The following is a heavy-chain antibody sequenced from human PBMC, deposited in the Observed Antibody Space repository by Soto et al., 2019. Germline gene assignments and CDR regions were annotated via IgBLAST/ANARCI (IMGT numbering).Heavy chain of an antibody. CDR2: ISPTSDHI. CDR1: GFIFSASA. CDR3: TKGGGGDHGS. D-gene: IGHD2-21*02. J-gene: IGHJ5*02. Sequence: EVQLLQSEGGLVQPGGSLRLSCEASGFIFSASAMSWVRQAPGKGLEWVSAISPTSDHIYYANSVTGRFTISRDNSKNTLYSPPPGRGVADTAVYYCTKGGGGDHGSWGQGTLVAVSS. V-gene: IGHV3-23*01.